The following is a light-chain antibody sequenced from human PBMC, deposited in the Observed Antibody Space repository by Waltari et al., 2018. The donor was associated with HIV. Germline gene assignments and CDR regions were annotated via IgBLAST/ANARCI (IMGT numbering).Light chain of an antibody. V-gene: IGKV1-16*02. CDR3: QQYNSYPFT. CDR1: QGIMNS. J-gene: IGKJ3*01. Sequence: IQMAQSPSSLSASVGDRITLTCRASQGIMNSLAWFQQKPGKAPTSLIYAAYSLQGGVPSNFSGSGSGTDFTLTISSLQPEDFATYYCQQYNSYPFTCGPGTKVDIK. CDR2: AAY.